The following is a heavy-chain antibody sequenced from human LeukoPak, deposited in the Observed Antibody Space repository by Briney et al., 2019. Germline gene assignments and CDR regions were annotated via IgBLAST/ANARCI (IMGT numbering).Heavy chain of an antibody. CDR3: ARRAGYCSSTSCYAGAFDI. V-gene: IGHV4-39*01. Sequence: LETLSLTCTVSRGSTSSGSYYWGWISHPPGKGLEWIGCVYYSGSTYYNSYLKSRVTISVDTSKNQFSLKLSSVTAADTAVYYCARRAGYCSSTSCYAGAFDIWGQGTMVTVSS. D-gene: IGHD2-2*01. CDR1: RGSTSSGSYY. J-gene: IGHJ3*02. CDR2: VYYSGST.